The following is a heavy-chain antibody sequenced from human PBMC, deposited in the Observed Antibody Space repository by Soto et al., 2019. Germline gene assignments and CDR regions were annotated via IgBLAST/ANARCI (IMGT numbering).Heavy chain of an antibody. D-gene: IGHD3-10*01. CDR1: GFIFSNYG. Sequence: PGGSLRLSFAASGFIFSNYGMHWVRQAPGKGVEWVEVISHDGSEKYYDDSVKGRLTTSRDNSENTPYLKMKSMRGEDTAVFFCEKGSQEKVSIYFAMDVWGQGTMVTVSS. V-gene: IGHV3-30*18. CDR3: EKGSQEKVSIYFAMDV. CDR2: ISHDGSEK. J-gene: IGHJ6*02.